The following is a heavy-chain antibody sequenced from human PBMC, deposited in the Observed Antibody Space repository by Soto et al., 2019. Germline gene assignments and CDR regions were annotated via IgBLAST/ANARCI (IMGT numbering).Heavy chain of an antibody. CDR1: GFTFSSYA. CDR3: AKGRGQSWYFDY. Sequence: EVQLLESGGGSVQPGGSLRLSCAASGFTFSSYAMHWVRRPPGKGLEWVSSISGCGGTAYYADSVKGRFTISRDSLVNTLYLQADSLSVEDTAVYCCAKGRGQSWYFDYWGQGTLVTVSP. D-gene: IGHD3-10*01. V-gene: IGHV3-23*01. J-gene: IGHJ4*02. CDR2: ISGCGGTA.